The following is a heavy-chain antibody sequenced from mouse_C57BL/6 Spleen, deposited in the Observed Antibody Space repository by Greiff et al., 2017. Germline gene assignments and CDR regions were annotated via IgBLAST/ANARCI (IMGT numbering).Heavy chain of an antibody. D-gene: IGHD2-3*01. CDR2: IYPGSGNT. Sequence: QVQLKQSGAELVRPGASVKLSCKASGYTFTDYYINWVKQRPGQGLEWIARIYPGSGNTYYNEKFKGKATLTAEKSSSTAYMQLSSLTSEDSAVYFCARWDDGYPYYVDYWGQGTTLTVSS. J-gene: IGHJ2*01. V-gene: IGHV1-76*01. CDR3: ARWDDGYPYYVDY. CDR1: GYTFTDYY.